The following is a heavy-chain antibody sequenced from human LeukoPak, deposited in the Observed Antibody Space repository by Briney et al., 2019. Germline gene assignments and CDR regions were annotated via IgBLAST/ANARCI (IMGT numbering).Heavy chain of an antibody. CDR3: AKITAPHIAAGGGWFDP. V-gene: IGHV3-74*01. D-gene: IGHD6-13*01. J-gene: IGHJ5*02. CDR1: GFTFSSYW. CDR2: INSNGSSI. Sequence: GGSLRLSCAASGFTFSSYWMHWVRQAPGKGLVWVSCINSNGSSINYADSVKGRFTISRDNAKNTLYLQMNSLRHEDTAVYYCAKITAPHIAAGGGWFDPWGQGTLVTVSS.